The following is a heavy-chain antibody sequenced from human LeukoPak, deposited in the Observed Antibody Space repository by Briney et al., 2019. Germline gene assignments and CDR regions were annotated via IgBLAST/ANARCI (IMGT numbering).Heavy chain of an antibody. Sequence: ASVKVSCKASGYTFSNYGISWVRQAPGQELEWMGWINGDNGNTNYAQRFQDRVTLTTDTSTRTAYMELRSLRSDDTAMYYCARQRSGGACPYWGQGTLVTVSS. J-gene: IGHJ4*02. CDR3: ARQRSGGACPY. D-gene: IGHD2-21*02. V-gene: IGHV1-18*01. CDR2: INGDNGNT. CDR1: GYTFSNYG.